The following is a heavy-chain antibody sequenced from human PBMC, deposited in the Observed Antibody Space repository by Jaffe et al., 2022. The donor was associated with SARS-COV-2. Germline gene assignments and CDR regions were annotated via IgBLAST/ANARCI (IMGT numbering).Heavy chain of an antibody. CDR3: ATINYGSGTYYSDY. V-gene: IGHV4-61*01. J-gene: IGHJ4*02. Sequence: QVQLQESGPGLVQPSTTLSLTCTVSGVSVRSGLYYWSWIRQTPGKGLEWIGYIYYSGITKYNPSLKSRVTIFLETSQNQFSLMLTSVTAADTAVYYCATINYGSGTYYSDYWGQGNPVTVSS. D-gene: IGHD3-10*01. CDR1: GVSVRSGLYY. CDR2: IYYSGIT.